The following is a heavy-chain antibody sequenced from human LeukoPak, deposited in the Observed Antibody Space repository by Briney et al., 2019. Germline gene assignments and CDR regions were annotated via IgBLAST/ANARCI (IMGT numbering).Heavy chain of an antibody. CDR1: GGSFSGYY. CDR2: INHSGST. Sequence: SETLSLTCAVYGGSFSGYYWSWIRQPPGEGLEWIGEINHSGSTNYNPSLKSRVTISVDTSKNQFSLKLSSVTAADTAVYYCARNIRVEMATINANHFDYWGQGTLVTVSS. V-gene: IGHV4-34*01. D-gene: IGHD5-24*01. J-gene: IGHJ4*02. CDR3: ARNIRVEMATINANHFDY.